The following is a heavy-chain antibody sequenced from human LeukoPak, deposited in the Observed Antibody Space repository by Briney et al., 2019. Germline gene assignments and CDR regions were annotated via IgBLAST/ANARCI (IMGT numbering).Heavy chain of an antibody. D-gene: IGHD2-8*01. J-gene: IGHJ5*02. V-gene: IGHV1-18*01. CDR3: ARDFTPPHCTTPNCPRGGWFDP. CDR2: INPNDGNT. CDR1: DYTFASYG. Sequence: ASVKVSCKAYDYTFASYGISWVRQAPGQGLEWVGWINPNDGNTRYAENLQGRVTMTTDISTSTAYMELRSLRSDDTAIYYCARDFTPPHCTTPNCPRGGWFDPWGQGTLVTVSS.